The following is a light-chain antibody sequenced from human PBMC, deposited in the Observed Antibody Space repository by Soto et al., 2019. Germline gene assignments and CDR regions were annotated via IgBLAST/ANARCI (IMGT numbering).Light chain of an antibody. CDR3: QHSYTTPRT. CDR2: AAS. Sequence: DIQMTQSPSSLSASVGDRVSVTCRASQSISTFLNWYQQRPGEAPKLLIYAASSLQSGVPSRFSGSGSGAEFTLTIGSLQPEDFATYYCQHSYTTPRTFGQGTKVEVK. J-gene: IGKJ1*01. V-gene: IGKV1-39*01. CDR1: QSISTF.